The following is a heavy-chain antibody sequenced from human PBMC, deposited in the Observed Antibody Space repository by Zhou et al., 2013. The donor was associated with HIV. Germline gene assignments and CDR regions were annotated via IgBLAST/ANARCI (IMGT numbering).Heavy chain of an antibody. Sequence: QVQLVQSGAEVKKPGSSVKVSCKASGGTFSSYAINWVRQAPGQGLEWLGRVIPMFGTTMPAQRFQGRVAISADESTNTVYMDLSRLRSEDTAIYYCTRGAPSGDHFDSWGQGTLVTVSS. CDR2: VIPMFGTT. D-gene: IGHD3-10*01. CDR3: TRGAPSGDHFDS. V-gene: IGHV1-69*12. CDR1: GGTFSSYA. J-gene: IGHJ4*02.